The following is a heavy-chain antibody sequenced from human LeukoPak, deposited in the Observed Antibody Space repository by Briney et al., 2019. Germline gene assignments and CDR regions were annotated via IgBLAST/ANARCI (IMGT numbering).Heavy chain of an antibody. V-gene: IGHV3-30-3*01. D-gene: IGHD6-6*01. CDR3: AREYSSSSGRSFDY. Sequence: GRSLRLSCAASGFTFSSYAMHWVRQAPGKGLEWVAVISYDGSNKYYADSVKGRFTISRDNAKNSLYLQMNSLRAEDTAVCYCAREYSSSSGRSFDYWGQGTLVTVSS. J-gene: IGHJ4*02. CDR2: ISYDGSNK. CDR1: GFTFSSYA.